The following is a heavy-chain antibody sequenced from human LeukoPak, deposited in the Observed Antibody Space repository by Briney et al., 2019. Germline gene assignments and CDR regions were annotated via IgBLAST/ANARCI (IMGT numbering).Heavy chain of an antibody. J-gene: IGHJ6*03. CDR2: IKQDGSET. V-gene: IGHV3-7*01. CDR1: GCTFGNYW. CDR3: ARDFNHHYYYMDV. Sequence: GGSLRLSCVGSGCTFGNYWMTWVRQAPGKGLEWVANIKQDGSETYSLDSVKDRFTVSRDNAKNSLYLQMNNLRAEDTAVYYCARDFNHHYYYMDVWGKGTTVTVSS.